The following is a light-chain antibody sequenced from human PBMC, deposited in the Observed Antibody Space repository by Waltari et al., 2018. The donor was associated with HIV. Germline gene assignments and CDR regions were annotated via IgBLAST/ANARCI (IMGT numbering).Light chain of an antibody. CDR3: QQYNNWPPRVT. V-gene: IGKV3-15*01. CDR2: GAS. CDR1: HSVRSN. J-gene: IGKJ4*01. Sequence: EIVMTQSPATLSVSPGERATLSCRASHSVRSNLAWYQHKVGQAPRLLIYGASTRAAGVPARVSGSGSGTEFTLTISSLQSEDFAVYYCQQYNNWPPRVTFGGGTTVEI.